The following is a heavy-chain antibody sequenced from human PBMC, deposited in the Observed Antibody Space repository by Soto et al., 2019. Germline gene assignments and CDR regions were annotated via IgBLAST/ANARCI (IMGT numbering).Heavy chain of an antibody. D-gene: IGHD6-19*01. V-gene: IGHV4-4*02. Sequence: QVQLQESGPGLVKPSGTLSLTCAVSGDSISNSRWWTWVRQPPGKGLEWIGDIFHSGDTNYNPSLKSRVFISVDKSQNQFSLKVSSVTAADTAVYYCAYSTGWYRHDVWGQWTLVTVSS. J-gene: IGHJ3*01. CDR3: AYSTGWYRHDV. CDR1: GDSISNSRW. CDR2: IFHSGDT.